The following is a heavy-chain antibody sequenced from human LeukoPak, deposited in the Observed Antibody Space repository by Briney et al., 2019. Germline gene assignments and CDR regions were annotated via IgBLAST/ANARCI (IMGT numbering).Heavy chain of an antibody. J-gene: IGHJ4*02. D-gene: IGHD5-12*01. CDR1: GGSISSYY. V-gene: IGHV4-59*01. CDR2: IYYSGST. CDR3: ARGDSGPLGPWAY. Sequence: SETLSLTCTVSGGSISSYYWSWIRQPPGKWLEWIGYIYYSGSTNYNPSLKSRVTISVDTSKNQFSLKLSSVTAADTAVYYCARGDSGPLGPWAYWGQGTLVTVSS.